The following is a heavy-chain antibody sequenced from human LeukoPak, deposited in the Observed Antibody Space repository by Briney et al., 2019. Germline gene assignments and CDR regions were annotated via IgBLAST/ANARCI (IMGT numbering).Heavy chain of an antibody. CDR1: GFTFSSCA. CDR3: ARRTSYGSGKDAFAI. J-gene: IGHJ3*02. D-gene: IGHD3-10*01. CDR2: ISNDGSIE. V-gene: IGHV3-30-3*01. Sequence: GGSLRLSCAASGFTFSSCAMHWVRQAPGKGLDWVAVISNDGSIEYYADSVKGRFTISRDNSKNTLYLQMNSLRAEDTAVYYCARRTSYGSGKDAFAIWGQRTMVTAS.